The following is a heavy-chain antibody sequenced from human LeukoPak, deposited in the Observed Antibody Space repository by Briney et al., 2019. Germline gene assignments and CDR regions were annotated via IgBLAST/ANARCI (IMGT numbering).Heavy chain of an antibody. Sequence: ASVKVSCKASGGTFSSYAISWVRQAPGQGLEWMGRIIPILGIANYAQKLQGRVTMTTDTSTSTAYMELRSLRSDDTAVYYCARRAQVAWSSGYGMDVWGQGTTVTVSS. V-gene: IGHV1-69*04. J-gene: IGHJ6*02. CDR2: IIPILGIA. D-gene: IGHD3-22*01. CDR3: ARRAQVAWSSGYGMDV. CDR1: GGTFSSYA.